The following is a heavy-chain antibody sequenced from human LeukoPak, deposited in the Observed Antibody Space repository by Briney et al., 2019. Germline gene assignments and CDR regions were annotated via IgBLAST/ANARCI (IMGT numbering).Heavy chain of an antibody. D-gene: IGHD5-18*01. CDR2: ISSSSTI. J-gene: IGHJ4*02. V-gene: IGHV3-48*02. CDR1: GFTFSSYS. CDR3: ARGAAGYSYG. Sequence: GGSLRLSCAASGFTFSSYSMNWVRQAPGKGLEWVSYISSSSTIYYADSVKGRFTISRDNAKNSLYLQMNSLRDEDTAVYYCARGAAGYSYGWGQGTLVTVSS.